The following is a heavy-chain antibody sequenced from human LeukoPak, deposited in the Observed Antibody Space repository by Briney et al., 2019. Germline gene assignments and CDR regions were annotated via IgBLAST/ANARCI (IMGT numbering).Heavy chain of an antibody. Sequence: GGSLRLSCAASGFTVSSNYMSWVRQAPGKGLEWVSVIYSGDSTYYADSVKGRFTISRDNSKNTLYLQMNSLRAEDTAVYYCARDLRGALWFGELMGDRWFDPWGQGTLVTVSS. D-gene: IGHD3-10*01. CDR1: GFTVSSNY. CDR2: IYSGDST. J-gene: IGHJ5*02. CDR3: ARDLRGALWFGELMGDRWFDP. V-gene: IGHV3-66*01.